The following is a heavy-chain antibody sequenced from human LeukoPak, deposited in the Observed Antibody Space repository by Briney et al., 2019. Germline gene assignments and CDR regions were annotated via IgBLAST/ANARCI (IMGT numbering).Heavy chain of an antibody. J-gene: IGHJ4*02. CDR1: GGTFSSYA. V-gene: IGHV1-69*13. Sequence: GASVKVSCKASGGTFSSYAISWVRQAPGQGLEWMGGITPIFGTANYAQKFQGRVTITADESTSTAYMELSSLRSEDTAVYYCASSYGDYVLWVYWGQGTLVTVSS. CDR3: ASSYGDYVLWVY. CDR2: ITPIFGTA. D-gene: IGHD4-17*01.